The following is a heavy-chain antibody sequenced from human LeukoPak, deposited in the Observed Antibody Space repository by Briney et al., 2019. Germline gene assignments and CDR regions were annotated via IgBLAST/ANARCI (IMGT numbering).Heavy chain of an antibody. CDR2: VNHSGST. CDR3: ARGLKTYYYDSSGPKTGLGY. V-gene: IGHV4-34*01. D-gene: IGHD3-22*01. Sequence: PSETLSLTCAVYGGSFSGYYWSWIRQPPGKGLEWIGEVNHSGSTNYNPSLKSRVTISVDTSKNQFSLKLSSVTAADTAVYYCARGLKTYYYDSSGPKTGLGYWGQGTLVTVSS. CDR1: GGSFSGYY. J-gene: IGHJ4*02.